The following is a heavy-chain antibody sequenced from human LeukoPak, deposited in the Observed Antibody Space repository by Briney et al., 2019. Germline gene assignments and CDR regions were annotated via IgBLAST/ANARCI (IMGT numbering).Heavy chain of an antibody. CDR1: GFTFSSYA. CDR2: ISYDGSNK. CDR3: ARGSLAYSSSWYPVGY. D-gene: IGHD6-13*01. Sequence: GGSLRLSCAASGFTFSSYAMHWVRQAPGKGLEWVAVISYDGSNKYYADSVKGRFTISRDNSKNTLYLQMNSLRAEDTAVYYCARGSLAYSSSWYPVGYWGQGTLVTVSS. J-gene: IGHJ4*02. V-gene: IGHV3-30-3*01.